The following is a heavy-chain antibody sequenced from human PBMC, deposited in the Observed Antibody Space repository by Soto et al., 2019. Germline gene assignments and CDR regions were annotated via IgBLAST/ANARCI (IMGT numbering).Heavy chain of an antibody. CDR2: IFWDDDK. V-gene: IGHV2-5*02. D-gene: IGHD2-15*01. CDR1: GFSLSTSGVG. J-gene: IGHJ4*02. Sequence: QITLKESGPTLVKPTQTLTLTCTFSGFSLSTSGVGVGWIRQPPGKALEWLAVIFWDDDKRYSPSLKDRLTITKDTPKNQVVLTMTNMDPADTATYYCAHRRYCSGGSCYDYWGQGTLVTVSS. CDR3: AHRRYCSGGSCYDY.